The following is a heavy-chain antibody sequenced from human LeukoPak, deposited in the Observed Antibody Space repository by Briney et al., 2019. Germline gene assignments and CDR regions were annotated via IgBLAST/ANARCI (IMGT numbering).Heavy chain of an antibody. CDR3: AKEVDKDSSMIVVVFDY. Sequence: GGSLRLSCAASGFTFSSYSMNWVRQAPGKGLEWVSYISSSSSTIYYADSVKGRFTISRDNAKNSLYLQMNSLRAEDTAVYYCAKEVDKDSSMIVVVFDYWGQGTLVTVSS. D-gene: IGHD3-22*01. V-gene: IGHV3-48*04. J-gene: IGHJ4*02. CDR1: GFTFSSYS. CDR2: ISSSSSTI.